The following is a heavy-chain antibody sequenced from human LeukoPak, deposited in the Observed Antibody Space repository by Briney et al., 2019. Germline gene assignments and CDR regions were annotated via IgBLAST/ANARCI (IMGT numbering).Heavy chain of an antibody. D-gene: IGHD2-2*01. CDR3: ARGRYCSSSSCPPVSYFDS. CDR2: ITWNGGST. J-gene: IGHJ4*02. V-gene: IGHV3-20*04. Sequence: GGSLRLSCVASGFTFDDYGMNWVRRAPGKGLEWVSAITWNGGSTAYADSVKGRFTISRDNPKNSLYLQMNNLLAEDTALYFCARGRYCSSSSCPPVSYFDSWGQGTLVTVSS. CDR1: GFTFDDYG.